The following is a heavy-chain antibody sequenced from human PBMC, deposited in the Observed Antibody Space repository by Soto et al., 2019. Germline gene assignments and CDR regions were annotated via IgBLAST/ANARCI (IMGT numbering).Heavy chain of an antibody. V-gene: IGHV3-7*01. D-gene: IGHD2-15*01. CDR3: ARGCGRASCNLYFDY. Sequence: VGSLRLSCAFSVFTFSSYWMNCVRQSPGEWLEWVANIKQDGSAKYYADSVKGRFTVSRDNAKNSLYLQLSSLTAEDTALYFCARGCGRASCNLYFDYWGQGALVTVSS. CDR1: VFTFSSYW. CDR2: IKQDGSAK. J-gene: IGHJ4*02.